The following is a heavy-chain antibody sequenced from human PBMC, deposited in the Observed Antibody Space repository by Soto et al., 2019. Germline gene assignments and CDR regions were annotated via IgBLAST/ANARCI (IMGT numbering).Heavy chain of an antibody. V-gene: IGHV3-21*01. CDR3: ARSGALAYCGGDCYNYYYYGMDV. J-gene: IGHJ6*02. Sequence: RRLSCAASGFTFSSYSMNWVRQAPGKGLEWVSSISSSSSYIYYADSVKGRFTISRDNAKNSLYLQMNSLRAEDTAVYYCARSGALAYCGGDCYNYYYYGMDVWGQGTTVTVSS. CDR1: GFTFSSYS. CDR2: ISSSSSYI. D-gene: IGHD2-21*02.